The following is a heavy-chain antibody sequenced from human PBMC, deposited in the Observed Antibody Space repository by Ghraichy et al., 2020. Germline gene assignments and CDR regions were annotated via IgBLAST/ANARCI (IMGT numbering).Heavy chain of an antibody. Sequence: LSLTCAASGFTFSSYWMHWVRQAPGKGLVWVSRINSDGSSTSYADSVKGRFTISRDNAKNTLYLQMNSLRAEDTAVYYCARADFIAGPYDYWGQGTLVTVSS. J-gene: IGHJ4*02. D-gene: IGHD6-13*01. CDR1: GFTFSSYW. CDR3: ARADFIAGPYDY. V-gene: IGHV3-74*01. CDR2: INSDGSST.